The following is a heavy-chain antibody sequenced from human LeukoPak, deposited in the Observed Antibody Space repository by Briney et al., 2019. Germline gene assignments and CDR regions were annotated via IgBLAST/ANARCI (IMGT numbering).Heavy chain of an antibody. J-gene: IGHJ4*02. CDR2: ISPSGSLI. D-gene: IGHD5-18*01. CDR1: GFTSSGFS. V-gene: IGHV3-21*01. Sequence: PGGSLRLSCAPSGFTSSGFSMNWVGQAPGKGLEWVSSISPSGSLISYADSVKGRFTISRDNTNNSVYLQMSSLRVEDTGVYYCASTPLKIQPAAWGQGTLVAVSS. CDR3: ASTPLKIQPAA.